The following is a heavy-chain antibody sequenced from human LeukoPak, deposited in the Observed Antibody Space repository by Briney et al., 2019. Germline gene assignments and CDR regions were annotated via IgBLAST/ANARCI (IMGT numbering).Heavy chain of an antibody. CDR2: IIPVFGTS. V-gene: IGHV1-69*13. D-gene: IGHD3-10*01. Sequence: SVKVSCKASGGTFTSYAISWGRQAPRHRLEWLGGIIPVFGTSNCAQKFQGRVTITADEYTSTVYMELSSLRSDDTAVYYCARTVEGLTMVRGVADYYYYMDVWGKGTTVTISS. J-gene: IGHJ6*03. CDR3: ARTVEGLTMVRGVADYYYYMDV. CDR1: GGTFTSYA.